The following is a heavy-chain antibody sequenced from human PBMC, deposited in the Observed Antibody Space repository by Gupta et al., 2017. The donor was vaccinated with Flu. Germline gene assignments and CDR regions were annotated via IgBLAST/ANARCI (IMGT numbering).Heavy chain of an antibody. J-gene: IGHJ5*02. D-gene: IGHD2-8*01. CDR2: ISGESSYR. CDR3: VRARAPCTNGICFRFDL. CDR1: GFDFSTSY. Sequence: EAHLVKSGGALVKPGGSLRLSCTASGFDFSTSYLNGVRRAPGRGLGGVSSISGESSYRYNADAIRGRFTVSRDNDENTLYLQLNNLEVEDKAMDYCVRARAPCTNGICFRFDLWGQGTLVTVSS. V-gene: IGHV3-21*01.